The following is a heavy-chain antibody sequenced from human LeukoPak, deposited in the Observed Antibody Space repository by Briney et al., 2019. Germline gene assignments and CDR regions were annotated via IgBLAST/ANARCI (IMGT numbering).Heavy chain of an antibody. CDR1: GFTFSSYA. V-gene: IGHV3-30*01. D-gene: IGHD3-16*01. Sequence: GRSLRLSCAASGFTFSSYAMHWVRQAPGKGLEWVAVISYDGSNKYYADSVKGRFTISRDNSKNTLYLQMNSLRAEDTAVYYCARVGDPGFGYYYYYMDVWGKGTTVTVSS. CDR2: ISYDGSNK. J-gene: IGHJ6*03. CDR3: ARVGDPGFGYYYYYMDV.